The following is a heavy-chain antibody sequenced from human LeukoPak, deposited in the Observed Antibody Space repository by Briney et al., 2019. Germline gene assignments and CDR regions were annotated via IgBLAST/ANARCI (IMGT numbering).Heavy chain of an antibody. CDR2: IYHSGST. J-gene: IGHJ4*02. CDR1: GYSISSDNY. D-gene: IGHD3-22*01. Sequence: SETLSLTCAVSGYSISSDNYWVWIRQPPGQGLEWTGGIYHSGSTYYNPFLKSRVTMSVDTSKNQFSLKLSSVTAADTAVYYCARAPRDSSSSNYMRRFDYWGQGTLVTVSS. CDR3: ARAPRDSSSSNYMRRFDY. V-gene: IGHV4-38-2*01.